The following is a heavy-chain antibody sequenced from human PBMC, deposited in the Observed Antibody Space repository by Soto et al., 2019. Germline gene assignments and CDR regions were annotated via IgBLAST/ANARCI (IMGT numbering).Heavy chain of an antibody. Sequence: QVQLVQSGAEVKKPGASVEVSCKASGYTFTTYYIHWVRHAPGQGHEWMGVINPGAVSTKYAQKFQARVTMTIYTYTSTVYMDLSSLRSEDTAVYFCARGGNGDNVGYWYFDLWGSGPQVPVS. CDR1: GYTFTTYY. D-gene: IGHD4-17*01. CDR2: INPGAVST. J-gene: IGHJ2*01. V-gene: IGHV1-46*01. CDR3: ARGGNGDNVGYWYFDL.